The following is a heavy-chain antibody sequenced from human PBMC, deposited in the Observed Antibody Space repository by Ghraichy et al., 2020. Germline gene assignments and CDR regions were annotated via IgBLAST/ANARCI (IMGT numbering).Heavy chain of an antibody. CDR2: IRFDGTNK. J-gene: IGHJ4*02. CDR3: AGESYSSGWYVGYFDY. V-gene: IGHV3-30*02. CDR1: GFTFNTYG. Sequence: GESPNISCAASGFTFNTYGMHWVRQAPGKGLEWVASIRFDGTNKYYADSVKGRFAISRDNFKNTLYLQVSSLRAEDTAVYFCAGESYSSGWYVGYFDYWGQGTLVTVSS. D-gene: IGHD6-19*01.